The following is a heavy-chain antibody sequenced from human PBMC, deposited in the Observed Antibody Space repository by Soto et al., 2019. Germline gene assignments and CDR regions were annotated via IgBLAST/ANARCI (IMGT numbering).Heavy chain of an antibody. D-gene: IGHD2-2*01. CDR3: AKRRYCPSIPCFDY. J-gene: IGHJ4*01. CDR2: ITYEGSNK. Sequence: ASELTSGDHGGRRIRKAKGKGLEWAAVITYEGSNKYYADSVKGRFTISRDNSRNTLYLQMSSLRAEDTAVYYCAKRRYCPSIPCFDYWGQGTLVTVS. CDR1: ELTSGDHG. V-gene: IGHV3-30*18.